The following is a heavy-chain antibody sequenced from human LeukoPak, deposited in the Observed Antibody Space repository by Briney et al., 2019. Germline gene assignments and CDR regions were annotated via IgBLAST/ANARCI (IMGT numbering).Heavy chain of an antibody. D-gene: IGHD6-6*01. J-gene: IGHJ6*03. V-gene: IGHV3-30*01. CDR2: ISYDGSNK. CDR3: ARDSARWYYMDV. Sequence: GRSLRLSCAASGFTFSSYAMHWVRQAPGKGLEWVAVISYDGSNKYYADSVKGRFTISRDNSKNTLYLQMNSLRAEDTAVYYCARDSARWYYMDVWGKGTTVTVPS. CDR1: GFTFSSYA.